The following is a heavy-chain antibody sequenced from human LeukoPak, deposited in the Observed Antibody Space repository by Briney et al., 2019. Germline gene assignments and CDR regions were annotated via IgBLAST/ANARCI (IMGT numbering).Heavy chain of an antibody. CDR1: GYTFISFG. CDR3: VRDLNSAARSFFDY. J-gene: IGHJ4*02. Sequence: ASVKVSCKASGYTFISFGISWVRQTPGQGPEWMGWISGYTGNTDYAQKFQGRVTMTTDTSTSTVYMDLRSLRSDDTAVYYCVRDLNSAARSFFDYWGQGTQVTVSP. D-gene: IGHD6-6*01. V-gene: IGHV1-18*01. CDR2: ISGYTGNT.